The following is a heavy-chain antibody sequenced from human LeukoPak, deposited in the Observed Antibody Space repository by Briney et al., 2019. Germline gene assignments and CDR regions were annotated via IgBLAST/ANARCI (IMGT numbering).Heavy chain of an antibody. Sequence: GGSLRLSYAASGFTFSDYYMIWIRQAPGKGLEWVSYISSSGSTIYYADSVKGRFTISRDNAKNSLYLQMNSLRAEDTAVYYCARVPYDSSGYYYNYYYGMDVWGQGTTVTVSS. D-gene: IGHD3-22*01. CDR1: GFTFSDYY. CDR2: ISSSGSTI. V-gene: IGHV3-11*01. J-gene: IGHJ6*02. CDR3: ARVPYDSSGYYYNYYYGMDV.